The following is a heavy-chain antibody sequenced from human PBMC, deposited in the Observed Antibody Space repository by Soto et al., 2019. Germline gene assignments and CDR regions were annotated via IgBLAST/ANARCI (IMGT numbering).Heavy chain of an antibody. D-gene: IGHD3-10*01. CDR1: GYTFANYP. Sequence: QVQLVQSGAEGKKPGASVKVSWETSGYTFANYPMHWVRQAPGQTLEWMGWINAGNGYTKYSQKFQGRVTITRHTSASIAYMELSSLRSEDTAVYYCARAKIITTLDYWGQGILVTVSS. CDR3: ARAKIITTLDY. J-gene: IGHJ4*02. CDR2: INAGNGYT. V-gene: IGHV1-3*01.